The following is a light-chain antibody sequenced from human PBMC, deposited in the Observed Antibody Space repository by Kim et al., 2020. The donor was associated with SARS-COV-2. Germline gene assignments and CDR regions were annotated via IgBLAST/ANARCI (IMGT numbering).Light chain of an antibody. CDR1: QSVRSH. CDR2: GVS. V-gene: IGKV3-11*01. Sequence: PGDSAPLSVRARQSVRSHVGWYQQKPGQAPTLLMYGVSNRATVIPARFSGSGFGTDFTLTISSLEPEDFAVYYCQQHSDWPPSLTFGGGTKVDIK. J-gene: IGKJ4*01. CDR3: QQHSDWPPSLT.